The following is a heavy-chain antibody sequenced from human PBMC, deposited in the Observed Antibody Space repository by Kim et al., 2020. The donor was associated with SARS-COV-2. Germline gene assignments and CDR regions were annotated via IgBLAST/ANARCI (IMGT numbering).Heavy chain of an antibody. J-gene: IGHJ4*02. V-gene: IGHV4-34*01. CDR1: GGSFSGYY. CDR2: INHSGST. CDR3: ARDGDTAMGGPDY. D-gene: IGHD5-18*01. Sequence: SETLSLTCAVYGGSFSGYYWSWIRQPPGKGLEWIGEINHSGSTNYNPSLKSRVTISVDTSKNQFSLKLSSVTAADTAVYYCARDGDTAMGGPDYWGQGTL.